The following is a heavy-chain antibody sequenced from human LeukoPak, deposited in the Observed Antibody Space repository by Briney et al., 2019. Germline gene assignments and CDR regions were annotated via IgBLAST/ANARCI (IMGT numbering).Heavy chain of an antibody. D-gene: IGHD1-26*01. CDR3: ARAHSGSYYSSSYYFDY. Sequence: SETLSLTCTVSGGSISSYYWNWIRQPPGKGLEWIGYIYYSGSTNYNPSLKSRVTISVDTSKNQFSLKLSSVTAADTAVYYCARAHSGSYYSSSYYFDYWGQGTLVTVSS. V-gene: IGHV4-59*01. CDR2: IYYSGST. J-gene: IGHJ4*02. CDR1: GGSISSYY.